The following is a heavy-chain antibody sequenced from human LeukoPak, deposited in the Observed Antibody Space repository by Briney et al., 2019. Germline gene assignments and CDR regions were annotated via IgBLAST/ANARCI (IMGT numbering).Heavy chain of an antibody. D-gene: IGHD6-19*01. V-gene: IGHV3-30*18. J-gene: IGHJ5*02. CDR1: GFTFSSYG. Sequence: GGSLRLSCAASGFTFSSYGMHWVRQAPGKGLEWVAVISYDGSNKYYADSVKGRFTISRDNSKNTLYLQMNSLRAEDTAVYHCAKDLYGSGWYNYFDPWGQGALVTVSS. CDR2: ISYDGSNK. CDR3: AKDLYGSGWYNYFDP.